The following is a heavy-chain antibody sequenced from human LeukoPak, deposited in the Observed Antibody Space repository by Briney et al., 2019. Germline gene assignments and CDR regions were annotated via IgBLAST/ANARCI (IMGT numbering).Heavy chain of an antibody. J-gene: IGHJ3*02. Sequence: GESLKISFKASGYKFTSYWIAWVRQKPGHGLEWMGSLYPIDFDKTYSPSFQGQVTMSADRSINTAYLQWSSLKASDTAMYYCARPMYNWNAFDIWGQGTMVTVSS. V-gene: IGHV5-51*01. CDR1: GYKFTSYW. D-gene: IGHD1-20*01. CDR3: ARPMYNWNAFDI. CDR2: LYPIDFDK.